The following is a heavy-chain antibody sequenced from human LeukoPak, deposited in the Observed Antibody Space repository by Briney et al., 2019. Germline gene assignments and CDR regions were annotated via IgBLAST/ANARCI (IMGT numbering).Heavy chain of an antibody. J-gene: IGHJ5*02. Sequence: ASVKVSCKASGYTFTSYDINWVRQATGQGLEWMGWMNPNSGNTGYAQKFQGRVTITRNTSISTAYMELSSLRSEDTAVYYCARSRIQLWFGNWFDPWGQGTLVTVSS. CDR1: GYTFTSYD. CDR2: MNPNSGNT. CDR3: ARSRIQLWFGNWFDP. D-gene: IGHD5-18*01. V-gene: IGHV1-8*03.